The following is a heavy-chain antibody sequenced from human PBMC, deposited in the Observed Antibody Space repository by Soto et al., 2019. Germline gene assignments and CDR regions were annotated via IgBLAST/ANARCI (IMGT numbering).Heavy chain of an antibody. J-gene: IGHJ6*02. D-gene: IGHD2-21*02. CDR2: ISSSSSTI. V-gene: IGHV3-48*02. CDR3: ARDRVVTAIGAVLKNGMDV. Sequence: GGSLRLSCAASGFTFSSYSMNGVRQAPGKGLEWVSYISSSSSTIYYADSVKGRFTISRDNAKNSLYLQMNSLRDEDTAVYYCARDRVVTAIGAVLKNGMDVWGQGTTVTVSS. CDR1: GFTFSSYS.